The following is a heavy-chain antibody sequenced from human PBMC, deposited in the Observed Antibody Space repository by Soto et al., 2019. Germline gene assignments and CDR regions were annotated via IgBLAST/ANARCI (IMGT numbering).Heavy chain of an antibody. V-gene: IGHV1-8*01. CDR2: MNPNSGNT. J-gene: IGHJ6*03. CDR3: ARGLYYYYYMDV. CDR1: GYTFTSYD. Sequence: VASVKVSCKASGYTFTSYDINWVRQAIGQGLEWMGWMNPNSGNTGYAQKFQGRVTMTRNTSISTAYMGLSSLRSEDTAVYYCARGLYYYYYMDVWGKGTTVTVSS.